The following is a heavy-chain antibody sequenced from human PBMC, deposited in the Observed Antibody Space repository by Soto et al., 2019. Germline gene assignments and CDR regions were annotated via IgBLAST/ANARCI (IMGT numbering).Heavy chain of an antibody. CDR3: SKRINQITAARIAAAGHDYYDYGMDV. CDR1: GGTFSSYA. V-gene: IGHV1-69*06. CDR2: IIPISGTA. D-gene: IGHD6-13*01. Sequence: QVQLVQSGAEVKKHGSSVKVSGTASGGTFSSYAISWERQAPGQGLEWMGGIIPISGTANYAQKFQGRVTITADKSTSTAYLELSSLRSEDTAVYSCSKRINQITAARIAAAGHDYYDYGMDVWGQGTTVTVCS. J-gene: IGHJ6*02.